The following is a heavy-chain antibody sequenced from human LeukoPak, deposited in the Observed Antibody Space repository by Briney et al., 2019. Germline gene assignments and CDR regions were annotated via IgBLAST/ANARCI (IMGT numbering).Heavy chain of an antibody. CDR2: IYPGDSET. CDR1: GYGFTSYW. Sequence: GESLQISSQGSGYGFTSYWIGWVRPMPGKGLGWRGIIYPGDSETRYSPSFQGQVTISADKSISTAYLQWSSLKASDTAMYYCARHEGYSSGPAEGPWGQGTLVTVSS. J-gene: IGHJ5*02. V-gene: IGHV5-51*01. CDR3: ARHEGYSSGPAEGP. D-gene: IGHD6-19*01.